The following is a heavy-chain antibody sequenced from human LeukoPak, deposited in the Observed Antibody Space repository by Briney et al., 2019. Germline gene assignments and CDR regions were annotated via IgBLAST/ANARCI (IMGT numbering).Heavy chain of an antibody. V-gene: IGHV3-9*01. D-gene: IGHD6-19*01. J-gene: IGHJ4*02. CDR3: ARDRIAVAATETSFDY. CDR1: GFTFDDYA. Sequence: PGGSLRLSCAASGFTFDDYAMHWVRQAPGKGLEWVSSISWNSGNIDYADSVKGRFTISRDSAKNSLYLQMSSLRAEDTAMYYCARDRIAVAATETSFDYWGQGTLVTVSS. CDR2: ISWNSGNI.